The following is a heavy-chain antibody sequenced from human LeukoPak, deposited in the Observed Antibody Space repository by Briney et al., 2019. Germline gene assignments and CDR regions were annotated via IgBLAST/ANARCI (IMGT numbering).Heavy chain of an antibody. CDR2: INHSGST. CDR1: GGSFSGYY. D-gene: IGHD3-3*01. CDR3: ARGGDYDFWSGYPPFDY. Sequence: TSETLSLTCAVYGGSFSGYYWSWIRQPPGKGLEWIGEINHSGSTNYNPSLKSRVTISVDTSKNQFSLKLSSVTAADTAVYYCARGGDYDFWSGYPPFDYWGQGTLVTVSS. V-gene: IGHV4-34*01. J-gene: IGHJ4*02.